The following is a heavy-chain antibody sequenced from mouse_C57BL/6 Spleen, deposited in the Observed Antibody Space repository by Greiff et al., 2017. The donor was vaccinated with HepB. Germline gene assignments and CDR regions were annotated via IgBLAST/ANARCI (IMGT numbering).Heavy chain of an antibody. CDR3: ARSVDSSGYRSYFDY. D-gene: IGHD3-2*02. Sequence: QVQLKESGAELARPGASVKLSCKASGYTFTSYGISWVKQRTGQGLEWIGEIYPRSGNTYYNEKFKGKATLTADKSSSTAYMELRSLTSEDSAVYFCARSVDSSGYRSYFDYWGQGTTLTVSS. V-gene: IGHV1-81*01. J-gene: IGHJ2*01. CDR1: GYTFTSYG. CDR2: IYPRSGNT.